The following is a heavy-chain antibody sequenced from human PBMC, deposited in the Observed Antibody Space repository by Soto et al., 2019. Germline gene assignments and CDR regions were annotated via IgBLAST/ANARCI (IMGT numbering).Heavy chain of an antibody. V-gene: IGHV4-31*03. CDR3: ARVVSSSWLRAYYYYGMDV. J-gene: IGHJ6*02. D-gene: IGHD6-13*01. CDR2: IYHSGTT. Sequence: SETLSLTCTVSGGSISSGGYYWSWIRQHPGKGLEWIGYIYHSGTTYYNPSLKSRVTISVDTSKNQFSLKLTSVTAAHTAVYYCARVVSSSWLRAYYYYGMDVWGQGTTVTVSS. CDR1: GGSISSGGYY.